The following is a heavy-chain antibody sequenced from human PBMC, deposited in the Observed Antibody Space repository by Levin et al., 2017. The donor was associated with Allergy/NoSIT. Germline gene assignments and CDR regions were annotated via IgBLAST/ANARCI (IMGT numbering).Heavy chain of an antibody. J-gene: IGHJ4*02. CDR1: GFTFSSYA. CDR3: AKAPGLKRFGEPGDYFDY. Sequence: GGSLRLSCAASGFTFSSYAMSWVRQAPGKGLEWVSAISGSGGSTYYADSVKGRFTISRDNSKNTLYLQMNSLRAEDTAVYYCAKAPGLKRFGEPGDYFDYWGQGTLVTVSS. D-gene: IGHD3-10*01. CDR2: ISGSGGST. V-gene: IGHV3-23*01.